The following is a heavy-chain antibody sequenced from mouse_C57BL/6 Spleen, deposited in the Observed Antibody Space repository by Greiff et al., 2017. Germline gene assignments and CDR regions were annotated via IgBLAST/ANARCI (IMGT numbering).Heavy chain of an antibody. Sequence: EVQRVESGGGLVQPKGSLKLSCAASGFSFNTYAMNWVRQAPGKGLEWVARIRSKSNNYATYYADSVKDRFTISRDDSESMLYRQMNNLKTEDTAMYCCVRNYGYAMDYWGQGTSVTVSS. CDR2: IRSKSNNYAT. V-gene: IGHV10-1*01. D-gene: IGHD1-1*01. CDR3: VRNYGYAMDY. CDR1: GFSFNTYA. J-gene: IGHJ4*01.